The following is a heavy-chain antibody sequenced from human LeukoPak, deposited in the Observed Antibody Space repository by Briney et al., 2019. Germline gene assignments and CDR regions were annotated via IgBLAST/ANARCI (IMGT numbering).Heavy chain of an antibody. CDR2: ISSSGSTI. J-gene: IGHJ4*02. CDR1: GFTFSDYY. Sequence: GSLRLSCAASGFTFSDYYMSWIRQAPGKGLEWVPYISSSGSTIYYADSVKGRFTISRDNAKNSLYLQMNSLRAEDTAVYYCARRGRRGYCSSTSCYVDYWGQGTLVTVSS. D-gene: IGHD2-2*01. CDR3: ARRGRRGYCSSTSCYVDY. V-gene: IGHV3-11*04.